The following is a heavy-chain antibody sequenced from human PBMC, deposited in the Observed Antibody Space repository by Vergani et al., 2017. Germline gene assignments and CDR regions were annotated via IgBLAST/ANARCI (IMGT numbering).Heavy chain of an antibody. J-gene: IGHJ5*02. CDR2: IYYSGST. Sequence: QVQLQESGPGLVKPSETLSLTCTVSGGSISSYYWSWIRQPPGKGLEWIGDIYYSGSTNYNPSLKSRVTISVDTSKNQFSLKLSSVTAADTAVYYCARDTYDILTGYAFDPWGQGTLVTVSS. D-gene: IGHD3-9*01. V-gene: IGHV4-59*01. CDR3: ARDTYDILTGYAFDP. CDR1: GGSISSYY.